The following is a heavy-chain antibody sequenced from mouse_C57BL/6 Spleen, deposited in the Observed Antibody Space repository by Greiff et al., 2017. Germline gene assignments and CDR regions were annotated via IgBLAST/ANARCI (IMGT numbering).Heavy chain of an antibody. D-gene: IGHD1-1*01. Sequence: QVQLQQPGAELVKPGASVKLSCKASGYTFTSYWMQWVKQRPGQGLEWIGEIDPSDSYTNYNQKFKGKATLTVDTSSSPAYMQLSSLTSEDSAVYYCAKGGYGSSFDYWGQGTTLTVSS. CDR3: AKGGYGSSFDY. J-gene: IGHJ2*01. V-gene: IGHV1-50*01. CDR1: GYTFTSYW. CDR2: IDPSDSYT.